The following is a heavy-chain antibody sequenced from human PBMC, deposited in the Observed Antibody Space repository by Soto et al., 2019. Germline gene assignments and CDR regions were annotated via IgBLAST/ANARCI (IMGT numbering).Heavy chain of an antibody. CDR3: ARERGGYSGYDIYYYYGMDV. V-gene: IGHV3-21*01. CDR2: ISSSSSYI. D-gene: IGHD5-12*01. J-gene: IGHJ6*02. CDR1: VFTFSSYS. Sequence: GWSLRLSCASSVFTFSSYSMKWVRQAPGKGLEWVSSISSSSSYIYYADSVKGRFTISRDNAKNSLYLQMNSLRAEDTAVYYCARERGGYSGYDIYYYYGMDVWGQGTTVTVSS.